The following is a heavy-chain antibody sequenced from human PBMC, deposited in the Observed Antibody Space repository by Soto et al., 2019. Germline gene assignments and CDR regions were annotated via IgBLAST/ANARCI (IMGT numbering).Heavy chain of an antibody. V-gene: IGHV3-15*01. CDR2: IKSKFDGGRI. CDR3: TTSVTGTPRAIDY. CDR1: GFTFSGAW. Sequence: EVHLVESGGGPVKPGGSLRISCAASGFTFSGAWMSWVRQAPGKGLEWVGRIKSKFDGGRIDYAASVKGRFSISRDDSTNTLFLQMHSLKTEATAVYFCTTSVTGTPRAIDYWGQGTLVTVSS. D-gene: IGHD1-7*01. J-gene: IGHJ4*02.